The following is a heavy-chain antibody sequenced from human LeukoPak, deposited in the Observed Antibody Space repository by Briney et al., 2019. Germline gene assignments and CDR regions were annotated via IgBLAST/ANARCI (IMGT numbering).Heavy chain of an antibody. CDR1: GFTFSTYD. V-gene: IGHV3-23*01. Sequence: LSGGSLRLSCAASGFTFSTYDMTWVRQAPGKGLEWVSAIGSSGSTYYADSVKGRFTISRDNSKNTLYLQMNSLRVEDTAIYYCANAFYGSGPRGYWGQGTLVTVSS. J-gene: IGHJ4*02. D-gene: IGHD3-10*01. CDR2: IGSSGST. CDR3: ANAFYGSGPRGY.